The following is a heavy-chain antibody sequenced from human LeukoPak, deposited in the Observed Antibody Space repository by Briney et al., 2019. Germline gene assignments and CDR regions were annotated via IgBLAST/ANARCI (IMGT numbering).Heavy chain of an antibody. Sequence: SETLSLTCTVSGGSISSYYWSWIRQPAGKGLEWIGRIYTSGSTNYNPSLKSRVTMSVDTSKNQFSLKLSSVTAADTAVYYCARAGVVVTAIDFDYWGQGTPVTVSS. CDR2: IYTSGST. J-gene: IGHJ4*02. V-gene: IGHV4-4*07. D-gene: IGHD2-21*02. CDR3: ARAGVVVTAIDFDY. CDR1: GGSISSYY.